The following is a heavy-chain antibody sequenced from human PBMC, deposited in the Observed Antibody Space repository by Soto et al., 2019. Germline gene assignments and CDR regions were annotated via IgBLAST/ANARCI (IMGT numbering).Heavy chain of an antibody. CDR2: IYYSGST. CDR3: ARAASNYCGGDCYSGWFDP. Sequence: SETLSLTCTVSGGSVSSGSYYWSWIRQPPGKGLEWIGYIYYSGSTNYNPSLKSRVTISVDTSKNQFPLKLSSVTAADTAVYYCARAASNYCGGDCYSGWFDPWGQGTLVTVSS. D-gene: IGHD2-21*02. J-gene: IGHJ5*02. V-gene: IGHV4-61*01. CDR1: GGSVSSGSYY.